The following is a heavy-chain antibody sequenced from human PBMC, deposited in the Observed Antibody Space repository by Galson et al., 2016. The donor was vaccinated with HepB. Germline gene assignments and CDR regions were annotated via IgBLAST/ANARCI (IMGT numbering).Heavy chain of an antibody. V-gene: IGHV3-74*01. CDR1: GFTSSSYW. CDR2: INSDGSST. Sequence: SLRLSCAASGFTSSSYWMHWVRQAPGKGLVWVSRINSDGSSTSYADSVKGRFTISRDNAKSTLYLQMNSLRAEDTAVYYCARPRRATSSIDYFDYWGQGTLVTVSS. J-gene: IGHJ4*02. CDR3: ARPRRATSSIDYFDY. D-gene: IGHD2-2*01.